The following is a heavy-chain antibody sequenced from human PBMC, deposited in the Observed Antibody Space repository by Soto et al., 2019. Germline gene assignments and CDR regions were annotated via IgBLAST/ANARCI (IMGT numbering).Heavy chain of an antibody. CDR3: ARYGRGIRGYCSSTSRVGCGMDV. CDR1: GYTFTSYY. D-gene: IGHD2-2*01. CDR2: INPSGGST. J-gene: IGHJ6*02. V-gene: IGHV1-46*01. Sequence: EASVKVSCKASGYTFTSYYMHWVRQAPGQGLEWMGIINPSGGSTSYAQKFQGRVTMTRDTSTSTVYMELSSLRSEDTAVYYCARYGRGIRGYCSSTSRVGCGMDVWGQGTTVTVSS.